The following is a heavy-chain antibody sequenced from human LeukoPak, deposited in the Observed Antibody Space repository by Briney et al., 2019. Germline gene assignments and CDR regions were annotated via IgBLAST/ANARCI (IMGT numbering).Heavy chain of an antibody. Sequence: GVSLRLSCAASGFTFSDYYMSWIRQDPGKGLEWVSYISSSSSYTNYADSVKGRFTISRDNAKNSLYLQMNSLRAEDTAVYYCARVGRGYSYGYGVDYWGQGTLVTVSS. V-gene: IGHV3-11*06. CDR2: ISSSSSYT. CDR3: ARVGRGYSYGYGVDY. CDR1: GFTFSDYY. J-gene: IGHJ4*02. D-gene: IGHD5-18*01.